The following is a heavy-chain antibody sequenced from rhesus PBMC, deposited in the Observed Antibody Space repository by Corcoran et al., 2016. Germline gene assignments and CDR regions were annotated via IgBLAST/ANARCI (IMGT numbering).Heavy chain of an antibody. J-gene: IGHJ6*01. CDR2: SRSKSNNYGT. D-gene: IGHD5-42*01. Sequence: EVQLVESGGGLVQPGGSLRLSCAASGFTFSSSAMHWVRQASGKGLEWVGSSRSKSNNYGTGYAASVKGRFTISRDDSKNTAYLQMNSLKTEDTAVYYCASRGSYGLDSWGQGVVVTVSS. CDR1: GFTFSSSA. CDR3: ASRGSYGLDS. V-gene: IGHV3-118*01.